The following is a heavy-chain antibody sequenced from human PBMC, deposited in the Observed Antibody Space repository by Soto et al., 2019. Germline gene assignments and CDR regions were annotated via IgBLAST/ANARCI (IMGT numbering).Heavy chain of an antibody. J-gene: IGHJ1*01. CDR2: IIPILGIA. CDR1: GGTFSSYT. V-gene: IGHV1-69*08. CDR3: ARETTSAEYFQH. Sequence: QVQLVQSGAEVKKPGSSVKVSCKASGGTFSSYTISWVRQAPGQGLEWMGRIIPILGIANYAQKFQGRVTITADKSTGTAYLELSSLRSEDTAVYYCARETTSAEYFQHWGQGTLVTVSS. D-gene: IGHD4-17*01.